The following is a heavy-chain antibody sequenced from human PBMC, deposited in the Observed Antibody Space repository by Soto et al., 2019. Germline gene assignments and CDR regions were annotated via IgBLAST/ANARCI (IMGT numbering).Heavy chain of an antibody. Sequence: QVQLVQSGAEVKKPGASVKVSCKASGYTFTSYGISWVRQAPEQGLERMGWISAYNGNTNYAQKLQGRVTMTTDTTTSTAYMELRSLRSDDTAVYYCARVRGDIVVVPAATPYYYYGMDVWGQGTTVTLSS. CDR1: GYTFTSYG. CDR2: ISAYNGNT. V-gene: IGHV1-18*01. J-gene: IGHJ6*02. CDR3: ARVRGDIVVVPAATPYYYYGMDV. D-gene: IGHD2-2*01.